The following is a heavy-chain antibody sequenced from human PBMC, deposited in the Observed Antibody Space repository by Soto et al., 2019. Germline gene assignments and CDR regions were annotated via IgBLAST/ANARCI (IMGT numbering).Heavy chain of an antibody. J-gene: IGHJ5*02. V-gene: IGHV3-30*04. Sequence: QVQLVESGGGVVQPGRSLRLSCAASGFKFSVYAIHWVRQAPGKGLDWVAVISYDGRNEYYADSVKGRFTVSRDDSKNMAYLQMNSLRPDDTAFYYCATPPEGRWYKWVHTWGQGTLVTVSS. CDR2: ISYDGRNE. D-gene: IGHD1-1*01. CDR1: GFKFSVYA. CDR3: ATPPEGRWYKWVHT.